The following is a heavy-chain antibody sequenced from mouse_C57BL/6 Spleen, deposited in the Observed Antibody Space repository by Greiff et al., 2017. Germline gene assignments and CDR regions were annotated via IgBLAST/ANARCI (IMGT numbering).Heavy chain of an antibody. D-gene: IGHD2-3*01. CDR1: GYTFTDYN. V-gene: IGHV1-22*01. CDR2: INPNNGGT. CDR3: ARSYDPAWFAY. Sequence: VQLKESGPELVKPGASVKMSCKASGYTFTDYNMHWVKQSHGKSLEWIGYINPNNGGTSYNQKFKGKATLTVNKSSSTAYMELRSLTSEGSAVYYCARSYDPAWFAYWGQGTLVTVSA. J-gene: IGHJ3*01.